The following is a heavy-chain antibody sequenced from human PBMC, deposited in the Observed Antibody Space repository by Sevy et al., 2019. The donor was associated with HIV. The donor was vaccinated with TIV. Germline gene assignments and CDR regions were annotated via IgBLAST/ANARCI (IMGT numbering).Heavy chain of an antibody. V-gene: IGHV3-30*18. CDR1: GFTFSSYG. CDR3: AKSGGSLVGATDY. J-gene: IGHJ4*02. CDR2: ISYDGSNK. Sequence: GGSLRLSCAASGFTFSSYGMHWVRQAPGKGLEWVAVISYDGSNKYYADSVKGRFTISRDNSKNTLYLQMNSLRAEDTAVHYCAKSGGSLVGATDYWGQGTLVTVSS. D-gene: IGHD1-26*01.